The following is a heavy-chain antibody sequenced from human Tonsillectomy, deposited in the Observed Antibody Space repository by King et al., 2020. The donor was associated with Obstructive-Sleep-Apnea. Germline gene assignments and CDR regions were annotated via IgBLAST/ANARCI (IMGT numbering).Heavy chain of an antibody. D-gene: IGHD2-2*01. Sequence: EVQLVESGGGLVQPGGSLRLSCAASGFTFSNSWMSWVRQAQGKGLEWVANIKQDGSEKYYVDSVTGRFTISRDNAKNSLYLQMNSLRAEDTAVYYCARALYCSTIDGYQGSGVFDYWARDPWSPSPQ. J-gene: IGHJ4*02. CDR1: GFTFSNSW. CDR2: IKQDGSEK. CDR3: ARALYCSTIDGYQGSGVFDY. V-gene: IGHV3-7*03.